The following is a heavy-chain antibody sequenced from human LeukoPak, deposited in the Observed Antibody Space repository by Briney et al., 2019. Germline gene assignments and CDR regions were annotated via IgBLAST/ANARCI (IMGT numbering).Heavy chain of an antibody. CDR1: GGSFSGYY. V-gene: IGHV4-34*01. D-gene: IGHD6-6*01. Sequence: PSETLSLTCAVYGGSFSGYYWSWIRQPPGKGLEWIGEINHSGSTNYNPSLKSGVTISVDTSKNQFSLKLSSVTAADTAVYYCARRSYSSSPSGVDVWGKGTTVTVSS. J-gene: IGHJ6*04. CDR2: INHSGST. CDR3: ARRSYSSSPSGVDV.